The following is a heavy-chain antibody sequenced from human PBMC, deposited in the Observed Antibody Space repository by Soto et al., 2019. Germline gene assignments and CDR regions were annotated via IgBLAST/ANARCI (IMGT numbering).Heavy chain of an antibody. CDR1: GGSISSGGYY. CDR3: ARDGGYYDSSGNVNNWFDP. V-gene: IGHV4-31*03. CDR2: IYYSGST. J-gene: IGHJ5*02. Sequence: SETLSLTCTVSGGSISSGGYYWSWIRQHPGKGLEWIGYIYYSGSTYYNPSLKSRVTISVDTSKNQFSLKLSSVTAADTAVYYCARDGGYYDSSGNVNNWFDPWGQGTLVTVSS. D-gene: IGHD3-22*01.